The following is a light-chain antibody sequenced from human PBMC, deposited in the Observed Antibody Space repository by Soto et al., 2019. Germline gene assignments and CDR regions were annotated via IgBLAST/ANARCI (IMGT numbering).Light chain of an antibody. CDR2: KAS. J-gene: IGKJ1*01. Sequence: DIPMTQSPSTLSGSVGDRVTITCRASQTISSWLAWYQQKPGKAPKLLIYKASTLKSGVPSRFSGSGSGTEFTLTISSLQPDDFATYYCQHYNSYSEVFGQGTKVELK. V-gene: IGKV1-5*03. CDR1: QTISSW. CDR3: QHYNSYSEV.